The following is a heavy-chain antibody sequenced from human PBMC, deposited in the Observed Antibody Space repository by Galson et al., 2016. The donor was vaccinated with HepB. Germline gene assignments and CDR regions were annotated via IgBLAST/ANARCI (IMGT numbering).Heavy chain of an antibody. CDR3: ARTHSGGTDYYYYAMDV. V-gene: IGHV5-51*01. CDR1: GYIFNNFW. CDR2: IYPGDSHS. J-gene: IGHJ6*02. D-gene: IGHD2-15*01. Sequence: SGAEVKKPGESLKISCKGSGYIFNNFWVAWVRQMPGKGLEWMGIIYPGDSHSRYSPSLQGQVTISADKSINTAYLQWSSLTASDTAVYYCARTHSGGTDYYYYAMDVWGQGTTVTVSS.